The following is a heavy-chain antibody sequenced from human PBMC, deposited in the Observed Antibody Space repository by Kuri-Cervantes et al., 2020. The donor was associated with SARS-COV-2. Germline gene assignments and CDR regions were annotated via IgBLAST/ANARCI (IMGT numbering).Heavy chain of an antibody. CDR2: ISSSSSTI. J-gene: IGHJ6*03. V-gene: IGHV3-48*02. Sequence: GGSLRLSCAASGFTFSSYSMNWVRQAPGKGLEWVSYISSSSSTIYYADSVKGRFTISRDNAKNSLYLQMNSLRDEDTAVYYCARAGSYCSSTSCYRGAYYYMDVWGKGTTVT. CDR1: GFTFSSYS. CDR3: ARAGSYCSSTSCYRGAYYYMDV. D-gene: IGHD2-2*02.